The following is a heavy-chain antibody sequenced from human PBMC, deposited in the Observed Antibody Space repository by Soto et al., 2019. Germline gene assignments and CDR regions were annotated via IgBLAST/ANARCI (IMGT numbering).Heavy chain of an antibody. V-gene: IGHV1-69*13. Sequence: ASVKVSCKASGGTFSSYAISWVRQAPGQGLEWMGGIIPIFGTANYAQKFQGRVTITADESTSTAYMELSSLRSEDTAVYYCANLCSSTSCYLSSRIHWFDPWGQGTLVTVSS. CDR2: IIPIFGTA. J-gene: IGHJ5*02. CDR3: ANLCSSTSCYLSSRIHWFDP. D-gene: IGHD2-2*01. CDR1: GGTFSSYA.